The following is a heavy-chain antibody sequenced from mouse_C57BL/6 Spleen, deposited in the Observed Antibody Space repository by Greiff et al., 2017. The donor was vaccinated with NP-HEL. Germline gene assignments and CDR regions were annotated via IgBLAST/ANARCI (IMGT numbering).Heavy chain of an antibody. CDR3: AFTTVLAPKAMDY. CDR2: IYPGSGST. Sequence: QLQQPGAELVKPGASVKMSCKASGYTFTSYWITWVKQRPGQGLEWIGDIYPGSGSTNYNEKFKSKATLTVDTSSSTAYMQFISRTSEDSAVYYGAFTTVLAPKAMDYWGQGTSVTVSS. D-gene: IGHD1-1*01. V-gene: IGHV1-55*01. CDR1: GYTFTSYW. J-gene: IGHJ4*01.